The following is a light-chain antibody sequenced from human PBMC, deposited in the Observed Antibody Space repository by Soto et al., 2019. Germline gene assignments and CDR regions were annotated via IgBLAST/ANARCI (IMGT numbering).Light chain of an antibody. V-gene: IGKV3-11*01. Sequence: EIVLTQSPATLSLSPGERATLSCRASQSVRNYLAWYQQKPGQAPRLLIYDASTRATGIPARFSGSGSGTDFTLSSSSLEPEDFAVYYCQQRNHWYTFGQGTKLEIK. CDR3: QQRNHWYT. CDR2: DAS. J-gene: IGKJ2*01. CDR1: QSVRNY.